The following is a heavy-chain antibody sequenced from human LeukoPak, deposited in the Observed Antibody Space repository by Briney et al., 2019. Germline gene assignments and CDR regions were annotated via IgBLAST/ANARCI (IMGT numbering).Heavy chain of an antibody. Sequence: PSETLSLTCAVYGGPFSGYYWSWIRQPPGKGLEWIGEINHSGSTNYNPSLKSRVTVSVDTSKNQFSLKLSSVTAADTAVYYCARGVVWFGELYHPFDYWGQGTLVTVSS. D-gene: IGHD3-10*01. CDR2: INHSGST. J-gene: IGHJ4*02. CDR3: ARGVVWFGELYHPFDY. V-gene: IGHV4-34*01. CDR1: GGPFSGYY.